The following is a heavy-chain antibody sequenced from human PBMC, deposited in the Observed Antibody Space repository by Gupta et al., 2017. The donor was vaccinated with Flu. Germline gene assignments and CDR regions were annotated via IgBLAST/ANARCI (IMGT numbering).Heavy chain of an antibody. D-gene: IGHD3-3*01. CDR3: ARNTYYDFWSGPRGGFDP. Sequence: EVQLVESGGGLVQPGGSLRLSCAASGFPFSSFWMSWVRRVPGKGLEWVANIKQDGSEKYYVDSGKGRFTISRDNAKNSLYLQMNSLRAEDTAVYYCARNTYYDFWSGPRGGFDPWGQGTLVTVSS. CDR1: GFPFSSFW. J-gene: IGHJ5*02. CDR2: IKQDGSEK. V-gene: IGHV3-7*02.